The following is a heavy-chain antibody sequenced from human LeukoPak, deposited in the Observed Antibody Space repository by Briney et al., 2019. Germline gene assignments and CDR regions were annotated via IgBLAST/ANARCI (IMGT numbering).Heavy chain of an antibody. D-gene: IGHD6-6*01. CDR2: ISSSRSTM. Sequence: GGSLRLSCAASGFPFNNFGMNWVRQAPGKGLEWVSYISSSRSTMSYADSVKGRFTISRDNAKNSLFLQMNSLRAEDTAVYYCARGGAARPDYWGQGTLVTVSS. J-gene: IGHJ4*02. CDR1: GFPFNNFG. CDR3: ARGGAARPDY. V-gene: IGHV3-48*01.